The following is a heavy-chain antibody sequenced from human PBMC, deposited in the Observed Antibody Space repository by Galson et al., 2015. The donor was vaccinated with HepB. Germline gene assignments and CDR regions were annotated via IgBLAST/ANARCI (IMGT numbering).Heavy chain of an antibody. Sequence: SLRLSCAASGFTFSSYCMHWVRQAPGKGLVWVAVISSDGSNKYYADSVKGRFTISRDNAKNTLYLQMNSLRAEDTAVYYCARGSQWNELELHFDYWGQGTLVTVSS. CDR2: ISSDGSNK. CDR1: GFTFSSYC. V-gene: IGHV3-33*08. D-gene: IGHD1-1*01. J-gene: IGHJ4*02. CDR3: ARGSQWNELELHFDY.